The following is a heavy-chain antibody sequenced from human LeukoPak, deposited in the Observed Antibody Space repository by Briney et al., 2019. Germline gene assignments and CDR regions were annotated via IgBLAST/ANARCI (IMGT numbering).Heavy chain of an antibody. J-gene: IGHJ3*02. CDR1: GFTFSSYS. V-gene: IGHV3-21*01. D-gene: IGHD1-26*01. CDR2: ISSSSRYM. CDR3: AKERTGSYYLNDAFDI. Sequence: GGSLRLSCAASGFTFSSYSMNWVRQAPGKGLEWVSSISSSSRYMYYADSAKGRFTISRDNAKNSLYLQMNSLRAEDTAVYYCAKERTGSYYLNDAFDIWGQGTMVTVSS.